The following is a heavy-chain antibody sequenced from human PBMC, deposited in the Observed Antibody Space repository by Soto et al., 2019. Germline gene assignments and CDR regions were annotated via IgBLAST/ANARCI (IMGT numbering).Heavy chain of an antibody. V-gene: IGHV4-4*02. CDR1: GGSISSSNW. Sequence: SETLSLTCAVSGGSISSSNWWSWVRQPPGKGLEWIGEIYHSGSTNYNPSLKSRVTISVDKSKNQFSLKLSSVTAADTAVYYCAGGYSYGYDYYYYGMDVWGQGTTVTVS. J-gene: IGHJ6*02. CDR2: IYHSGST. D-gene: IGHD5-18*01. CDR3: AGGYSYGYDYYYYGMDV.